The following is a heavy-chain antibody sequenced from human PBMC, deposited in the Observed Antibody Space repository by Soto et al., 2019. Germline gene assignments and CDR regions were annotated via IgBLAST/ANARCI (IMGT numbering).Heavy chain of an antibody. CDR3: AGVQVLPNPAADF. V-gene: IGHV1-18*04. CDR2: ISARNGDT. CDR1: GYTFTTYG. Sequence: QVHLVQSGAELRKPGASVKVSCKASGYTFTTYGIIWVRQAPGQHLEWLGWISARNGDTKYPQGFQGRVTLTTGTSTGTAYMGLIALRSDDTAGYFWAGVQVLPNPAADFWGQGTLVTVSS. D-gene: IGHD3-10*01. J-gene: IGHJ4*02.